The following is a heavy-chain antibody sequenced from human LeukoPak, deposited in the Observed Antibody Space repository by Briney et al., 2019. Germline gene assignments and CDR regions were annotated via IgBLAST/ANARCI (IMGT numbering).Heavy chain of an antibody. J-gene: IGHJ6*02. V-gene: IGHV4-39*01. CDR1: GGSISSSSYC. CDR2: IYYSGST. Sequence: PSETLSLTCTVSGGSISSSSYCWGWIRQPPGKGLEWIGSIYYSGSTYYNPSLKSRVTISVDTSKNQFSLKLSSVTAADTAVYYCARWGDIVVVPAAIYYYGMDVWGQGTTVTVSS. CDR3: ARWGDIVVVPAAIYYYGMDV. D-gene: IGHD2-2*01.